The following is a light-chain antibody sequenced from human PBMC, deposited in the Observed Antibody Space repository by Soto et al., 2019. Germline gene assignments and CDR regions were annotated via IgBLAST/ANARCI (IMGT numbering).Light chain of an antibody. Sequence: QSVLTQPPSVSGAPGQRVTIPCTGSSSNIGSFYDVHWYQQLPGTVPKLLIHGDNNRPSGVPDRFSGSKSGTSASLAITGLHPEDEADYYCQSYDNSLSHVVFGGGTKLTVL. CDR3: QSYDNSLSHVV. CDR1: SSNIGSFYD. J-gene: IGLJ2*01. CDR2: GDN. V-gene: IGLV1-40*01.